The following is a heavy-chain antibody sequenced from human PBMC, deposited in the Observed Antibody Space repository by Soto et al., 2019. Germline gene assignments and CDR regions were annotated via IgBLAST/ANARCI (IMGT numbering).Heavy chain of an antibody. V-gene: IGHV4-39*01. Sequence: SETLSLTCTVSGGSTSSSSYYWGWIRQPPGKGLEWIGSISYSGSTYYNPSLKSRVTISVDTPKNQFSLKLSSVTAADTAVYYCARHTPAISISDHWGQGTLVTVS. CDR2: ISYSGST. CDR1: GGSTSSSSYY. CDR3: ARHTPAISISDH. J-gene: IGHJ4*02. D-gene: IGHD2-15*01.